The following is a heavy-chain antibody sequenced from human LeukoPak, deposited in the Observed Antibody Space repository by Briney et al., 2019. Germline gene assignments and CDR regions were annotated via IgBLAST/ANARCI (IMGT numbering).Heavy chain of an antibody. J-gene: IGHJ4*02. CDR2: ISTSDGNT. D-gene: IGHD4-17*01. CDR1: GFTFSKYA. Sequence: PAGSLRLSCAASGFTFSKYAMSWVRQAPGKGLKWVSAISTSDGNTFYEDSVKGRFTISRDNSKNTLSLQMNSLRAEDTALYYCSKDSNGPYGRTEWGQGTLVTVSS. CDR3: SKDSNGPYGRTE. V-gene: IGHV3-23*01.